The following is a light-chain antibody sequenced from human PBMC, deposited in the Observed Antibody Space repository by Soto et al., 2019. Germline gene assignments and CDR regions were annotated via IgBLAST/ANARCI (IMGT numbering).Light chain of an antibody. V-gene: IGKV1-5*03. Sequence: DIQMTQSPSTLSASVGDRVTITCRASQTISSWLAWYQQKPGKAPKLLIYKASTLESGVPSRCSGSGSGTDFTLTVTSLQPEDFATYYCQQYSYYATFGQGTKVEIK. CDR2: KAS. CDR1: QTISSW. CDR3: QQYSYYAT. J-gene: IGKJ1*01.